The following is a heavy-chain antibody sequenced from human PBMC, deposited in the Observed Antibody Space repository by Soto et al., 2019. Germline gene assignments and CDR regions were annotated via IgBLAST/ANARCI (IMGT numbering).Heavy chain of an antibody. D-gene: IGHD3-16*01. CDR2: ISGSGSDP. CDR1: GFTFKDYY. V-gene: IGHV3-11*05. Sequence: QVQLVESGGNLVQPGGSLRLSCVASGFTFKDYYMTWFRQAPGKGLEFVSYISGSGSDPTYADSVKGRFTISRDNAKNSLYLQMNKLRVDDTAVYYCARPTRFPGDWGQGTLVTVSS. CDR3: ARPTRFPGD. J-gene: IGHJ4*02.